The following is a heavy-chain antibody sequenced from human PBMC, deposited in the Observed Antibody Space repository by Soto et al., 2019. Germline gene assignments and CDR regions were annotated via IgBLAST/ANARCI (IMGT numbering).Heavy chain of an antibody. CDR3: ARGRASGSYYLLDY. J-gene: IGHJ4*02. CDR1: GDTFTTYD. CDR2: INPNSGNI. D-gene: IGHD3-10*01. Sequence: ASVKVSCKASGDTFTTYDINWVRQATGHGLEWMGWINPNSGNIGYAQRFQGRVTMTRDTAIRTAYMEVSSLRSDDTAVYYCARGRASGSYYLLDYWGQGTLVTVPS. V-gene: IGHV1-8*01.